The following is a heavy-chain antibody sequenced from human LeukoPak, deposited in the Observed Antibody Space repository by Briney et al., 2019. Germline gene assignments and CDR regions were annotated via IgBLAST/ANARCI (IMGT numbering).Heavy chain of an antibody. Sequence: GGSLRLSCAASGFTFSNYWMHWVRQAPGKGLVWVSRINSDGSSTSYADSVKRRFTISRDNAKNTLYLQMNSLRAEDTAVYFCARVPVGAPGFDYWGQGTLVAVSS. CDR2: INSDGSST. D-gene: IGHD1-26*01. V-gene: IGHV3-74*01. CDR1: GFTFSNYW. J-gene: IGHJ4*02. CDR3: ARVPVGAPGFDY.